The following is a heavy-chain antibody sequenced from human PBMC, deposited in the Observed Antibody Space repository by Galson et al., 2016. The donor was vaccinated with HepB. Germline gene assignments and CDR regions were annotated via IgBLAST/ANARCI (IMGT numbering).Heavy chain of an antibody. CDR1: GFTVRTLY. D-gene: IGHD3-3*01. V-gene: IGHV3-53*01. CDR3: AREGFNAFDV. Sequence: SLRLSCAASGFTVRTLYMSWVRQAPGKGLEWVSVIHSGGSTYPADSVKGRFTVSRDASKNTVYLQMNSLRVEDTAIYYCAREGFNAFDVWGQGTVVTISS. J-gene: IGHJ3*01. CDR2: IHSGGST.